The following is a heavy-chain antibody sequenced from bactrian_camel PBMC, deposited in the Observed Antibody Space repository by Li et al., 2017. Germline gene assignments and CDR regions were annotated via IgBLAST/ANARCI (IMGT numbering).Heavy chain of an antibody. CDR3: GADDRYTLTSIRALNSKSEFRY. CDR1: GYILSNCD. V-gene: IGHV3S53*01. D-gene: IGHD2*01. J-gene: IGHJ6*01. Sequence: HVQLVESGGGSVQAGGSLKLSCAASGYILSNCDMAWHRKTPGKEREVVSSFRSDGTANYADSVKGRFTISRDNAKNTVYLQMNRLKPEDTAMYYCGADDRYTLTSIRALNSKSEFRYSGQGTQVTVS. CDR2: FRSDGTA.